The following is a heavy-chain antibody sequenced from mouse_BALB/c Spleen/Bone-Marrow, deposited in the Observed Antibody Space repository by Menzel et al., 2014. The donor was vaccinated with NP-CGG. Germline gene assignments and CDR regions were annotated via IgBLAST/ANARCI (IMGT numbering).Heavy chain of an antibody. CDR1: GYTFTSYW. Sequence: QVQLQQSGAELARPGASVKLSCKASGYTFTSYWMQWVKQRPGQGLEWIGAIYPGDGDTRYTQKFKGKATLTADKSPSTAYMQLSSLASEDSAVYYCARFITTVVAKYFDVWGAGTTVTVSS. V-gene: IGHV1-87*01. CDR3: ARFITTVVAKYFDV. D-gene: IGHD1-1*01. CDR2: IYPGDGDT. J-gene: IGHJ1*01.